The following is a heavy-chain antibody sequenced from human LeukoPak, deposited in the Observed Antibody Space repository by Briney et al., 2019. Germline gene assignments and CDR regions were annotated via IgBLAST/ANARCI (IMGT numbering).Heavy chain of an antibody. J-gene: IGHJ4*02. CDR1: AFTLNNYA. V-gene: IGHV3-23*01. CDR3: AKDQAMLLVVTPFDY. Sequence: PGGSLRLSCAASAFTLNNYAMTWVRQPPGKGMEWVSAISGSGTSTYYADSVKGRFTIYRDNSKNKLYLQMNRLRVEDTALYYCAKDQAMLLVVTPFDYWGQGTLVTVSS. CDR2: ISGSGTST. D-gene: IGHD3-22*01.